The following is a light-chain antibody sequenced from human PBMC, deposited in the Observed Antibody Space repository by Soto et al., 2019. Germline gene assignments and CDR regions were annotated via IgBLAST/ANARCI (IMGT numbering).Light chain of an antibody. CDR1: SSDVGLYDY. V-gene: IGLV2-8*01. CDR3: SAYTGSNNLL. CDR2: EVN. Sequence: QSALTQPPSASGSPGQSVTISCTGTSSDVGLYDYVSWYQQHPGKAPKLMIYEVNKRPSGVPDRFSGSKSGNTASLTVSGLQGEDEADYYCSAYTGSNNLLFGGGTKLTVL. J-gene: IGLJ3*02.